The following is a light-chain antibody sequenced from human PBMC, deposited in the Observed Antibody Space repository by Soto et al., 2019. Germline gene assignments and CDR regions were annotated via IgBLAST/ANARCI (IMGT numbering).Light chain of an antibody. CDR3: HQYNNWPPYT. CDR1: QSVSTN. J-gene: IGKJ2*01. V-gene: IGKV3-15*01. Sequence: EIVMTQSPATLSVFPGERATLSCRASQSVSTNLAWYQQKPGQAPRLLIYGASARATGIPARFSGSGSGTEFPLTISSLQSEDFAVYYWHQYNNWPPYTFRQGTKLEIK. CDR2: GAS.